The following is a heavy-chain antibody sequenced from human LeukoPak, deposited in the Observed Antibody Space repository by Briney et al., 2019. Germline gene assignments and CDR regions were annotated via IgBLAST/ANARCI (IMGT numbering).Heavy chain of an antibody. J-gene: IGHJ4*02. CDR2: INPNSGGT. V-gene: IGHV1-2*02. D-gene: IGHD6-13*01. Sequence: ASVKVSCKASGYTFTGYYMHWVRQAPGQGVERMGWINPNSGGTNYAQKFQGRVTMTRDTSISTAYMELSRLRSDDTAVYYCARLAAAVVTGLWGQGTLVTVSS. CDR1: GYTFTGYY. CDR3: ARLAAAVVTGL.